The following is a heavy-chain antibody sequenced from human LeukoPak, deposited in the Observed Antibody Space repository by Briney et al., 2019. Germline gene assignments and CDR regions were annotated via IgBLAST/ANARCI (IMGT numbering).Heavy chain of an antibody. D-gene: IGHD3-22*01. V-gene: IGHV3-30*04. J-gene: IGHJ4*02. CDR1: GFTFSSYA. CDR3: AKEHYYDSSGYYGFFDY. Sequence: PGRSLRLSCAASGFTFSSYAMHWVRQAPGKGLEWVAVISYDGSNKYYADSVKGRFTISRDNSKNTLYLQMNSLRAEDTAVYYCAKEHYYDSSGYYGFFDYWGQGTLVTVSS. CDR2: ISYDGSNK.